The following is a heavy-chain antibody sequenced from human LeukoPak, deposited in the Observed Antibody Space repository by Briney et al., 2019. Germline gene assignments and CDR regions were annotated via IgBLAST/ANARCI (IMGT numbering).Heavy chain of an antibody. D-gene: IGHD6-13*01. V-gene: IGHV1-69*13. CDR3: ARTLAAAGTSEFDP. CDR2: IIPIFGTA. CDR1: GYTFTSYG. Sequence: SVKVSCKASGYTFTSYGISWVRQAPGQGLEWMGGIIPIFGTANYAQKFQGRVTITADESTSTAYMELSSLRSEDTAVYYCARTLAAAGTSEFDPWGQGTLVTVSS. J-gene: IGHJ5*02.